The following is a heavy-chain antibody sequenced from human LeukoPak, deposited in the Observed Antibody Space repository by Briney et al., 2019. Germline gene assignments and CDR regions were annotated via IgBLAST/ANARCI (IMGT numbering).Heavy chain of an antibody. Sequence: GESLKISCKGSGYSFTSYWIGWVRQMPGKGLEWMGIIYPGDSDTRYSPSFQGQVTTSADKSISTAYLQWSSLKASGTAMYYCARLTTTVTRFFDYWGRGTLVTVSS. D-gene: IGHD4-17*01. CDR1: GYSFTSYW. CDR2: IYPGDSDT. J-gene: IGHJ4*02. CDR3: ARLTTTVTRFFDY. V-gene: IGHV5-51*01.